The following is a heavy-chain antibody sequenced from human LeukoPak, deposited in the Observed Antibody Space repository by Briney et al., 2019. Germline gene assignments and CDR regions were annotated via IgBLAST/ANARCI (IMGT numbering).Heavy chain of an antibody. CDR1: GYIFTSDG. CDR2: ISAYNGNT. Sequence: ASVKVSCKASGYIFTSDGISWVRQAPGQGLEWMGWISAYNGNTNHAQNFQGRVTVTTETSTCTAYMELRSLRSDDTAVYYCAIDRGTYYDFWSGYHYWGQGTLVTVSS. D-gene: IGHD3-3*01. V-gene: IGHV1-18*01. J-gene: IGHJ4*02. CDR3: AIDRGTYYDFWSGYHY.